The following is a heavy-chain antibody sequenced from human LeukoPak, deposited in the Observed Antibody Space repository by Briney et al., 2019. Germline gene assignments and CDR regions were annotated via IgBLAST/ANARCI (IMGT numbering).Heavy chain of an antibody. CDR2: IYHSGST. V-gene: IGHV4-4*02. J-gene: IGHJ3*02. CDR3: ARGQQQLAFDAFDI. D-gene: IGHD6-13*01. CDR1: GASISSSNW. Sequence: SETLSLTCSVSGASISSSNWWSWVRQPPGKGLEWIGEIYHSGSTNYNPSLKSRVTISVDTSKNQFSLKLSSVTAADTAVYYCARGQQQLAFDAFDIWGQGTMVTVSS.